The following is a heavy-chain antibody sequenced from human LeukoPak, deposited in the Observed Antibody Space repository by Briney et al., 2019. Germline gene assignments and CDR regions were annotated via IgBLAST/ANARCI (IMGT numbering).Heavy chain of an antibody. D-gene: IGHD1-26*01. J-gene: IGHJ4*02. CDR1: GFTFSSYS. CDR3: ARDLFVKWVFRGGAKGY. CDR2: ISSSSSTI. Sequence: TGGSLRLSCAASGFTFSSYSMNWVRQAPGKGLEWVSYISSSSSTIYYADSVKGRFTISRDNAKNSLYLQMNSLRAEDTAVYYCARDLFVKWVFRGGAKGYWGQGTLVTVSS. V-gene: IGHV3-48*01.